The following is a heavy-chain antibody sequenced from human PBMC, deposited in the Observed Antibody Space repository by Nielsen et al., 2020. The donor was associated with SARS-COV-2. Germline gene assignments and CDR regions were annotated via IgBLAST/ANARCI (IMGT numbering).Heavy chain of an antibody. CDR2: IIPIFGTA. V-gene: IGHV1-69*13. J-gene: IGHJ4*02. D-gene: IGHD6-19*01. Sequence: SVKVSCNASGGTFSSYDISWVRQAPGQGLEWMGGIIPIFGTAKYAQKFQGRVTITADESTSTAYMELSSLRSEDTAVYYCARDRPGYSSGWRFGHDYWGQGTLVTVSS. CDR3: ARDRPGYSSGWRFGHDY. CDR1: GGTFSSYD.